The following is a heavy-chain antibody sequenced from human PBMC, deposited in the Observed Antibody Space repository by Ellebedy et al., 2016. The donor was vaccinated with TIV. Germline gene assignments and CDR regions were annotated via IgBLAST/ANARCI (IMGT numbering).Heavy chain of an antibody. CDR2: IYHSGNA. CDR1: GGSISSGNYY. J-gene: IGHJ3*02. D-gene: IGHD3-22*01. Sequence: LRLXXSVSGGSISSGNYYWSWVRQLPGKGLEWIGYIYHSGNAYYNPSLKSRVTISVDTSKNQFSLKLSSVTAADTAVYYCAVVVKGFGAFDIWGQGTMVTVSS. CDR3: AVVVKGFGAFDI. V-gene: IGHV4-30-4*08.